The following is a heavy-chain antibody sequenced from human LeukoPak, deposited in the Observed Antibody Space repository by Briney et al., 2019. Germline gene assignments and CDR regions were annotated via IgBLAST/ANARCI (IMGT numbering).Heavy chain of an antibody. Sequence: SETLSLTCTVSGGSISSYYWSWIRQPPGKGLEWIGYIYYSGSTNYNPSLKSRVTISVDTSKNQFSLKLSSVTAADTAVYYCASTRIVSYYYYGMDVWGQGTTVSVSS. J-gene: IGHJ6*02. CDR3: ASTRIVSYYYYGMDV. V-gene: IGHV4-59*01. CDR1: GGSISSYY. D-gene: IGHD2-15*01. CDR2: IYYSGST.